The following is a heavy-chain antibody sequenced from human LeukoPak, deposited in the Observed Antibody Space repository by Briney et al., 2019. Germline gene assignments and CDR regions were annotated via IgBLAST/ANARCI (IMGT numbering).Heavy chain of an antibody. CDR1: GYTFTSYD. CDR3: ARDPEYYFDY. D-gene: IGHD1-14*01. CDR2: MNPNSGNT. J-gene: IGHJ4*02. V-gene: IGHV1-8*01. Sequence: VKVSCKASGYTFTSYDINWVRQATGQGLEWMGWMNPNSGNTGYAQKFQGGVTMTRNTSISTAYMELRSLRSDDTAVYYCARDPEYYFDYWGQGTLVTVSS.